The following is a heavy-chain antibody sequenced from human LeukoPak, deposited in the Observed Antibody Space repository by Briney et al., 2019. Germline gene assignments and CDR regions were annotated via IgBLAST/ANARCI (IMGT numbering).Heavy chain of an antibody. CDR2: AYHSGST. Sequence: SGTLSLTCAVSGVSVRSYNYRSWVRQPPGKSLEWLGEAYHSGSTIYNSSLESRITISMDTSKNQFSLRLTSVTATDTAVYYCARDAGVGATHFDYWGQGTLVTVSS. D-gene: IGHD1-26*01. CDR3: ARDAGVGATHFDY. V-gene: IGHV4-4*02. CDR1: GVSVRSYNY. J-gene: IGHJ4*02.